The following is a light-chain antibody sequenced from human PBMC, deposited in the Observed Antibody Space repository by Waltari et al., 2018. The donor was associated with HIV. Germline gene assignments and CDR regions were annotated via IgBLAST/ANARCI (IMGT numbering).Light chain of an antibody. CDR2: KHR. V-gene: IGLV3-25*03. CDR3: QSSDSGGLHVI. CDR1: VLPRRY. Sequence: SYELTQPPSVSVYPGQTAVITCSGDVLPRRYSYWYQQTPGRAPVVVIYKHRERPSGIPERFSGSISGTTVTLTITGVQAADEADYYCQSSDSGGLHVIFGGGTKLTVL. J-gene: IGLJ2*01.